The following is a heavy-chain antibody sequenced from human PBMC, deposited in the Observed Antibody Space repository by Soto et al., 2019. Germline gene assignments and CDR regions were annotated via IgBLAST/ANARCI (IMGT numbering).Heavy chain of an antibody. CDR3: AKDSWYFDL. Sequence: PGGSLRLSCEASGFVFTNFWMPWVRHVPGKGLVWVARIDTSGHSTNYAESVKGRFTISRDNAKNTVSLQMNSLRVEDTGVYYCAKDSWYFDLWSQGSKVTVSS. J-gene: IGHJ4*02. CDR2: IDTSGHST. V-gene: IGHV3-74*01. CDR1: GFVFTNFW. D-gene: IGHD6-13*01.